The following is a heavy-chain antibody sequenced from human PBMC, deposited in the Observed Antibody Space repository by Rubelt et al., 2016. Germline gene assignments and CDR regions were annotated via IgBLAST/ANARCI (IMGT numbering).Heavy chain of an antibody. Sequence: QVQLQQWGAGLLKPSETLSLTCAVYGGSFSGYYWSWIRQPPGKGLEWIGEINHSGSTNYNPSLKSRVTISVVTSKTECVLKLCCVTAADTAVYYCARGNSYGDSNIYYYYGMDVWGQGTTVTVSS. CDR2: INHSGST. V-gene: IGHV4-34*01. CDR1: GGSFSGYY. CDR3: ARGNSYGDSNIYYYYGMDV. D-gene: IGHD4-17*01. J-gene: IGHJ6*02.